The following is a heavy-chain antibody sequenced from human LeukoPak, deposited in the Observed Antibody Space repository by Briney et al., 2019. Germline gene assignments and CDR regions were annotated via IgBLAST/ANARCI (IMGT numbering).Heavy chain of an antibody. J-gene: IGHJ4*02. V-gene: IGHV3-23*01. CDR1: GFIFSNYA. D-gene: IGHD2/OR15-2a*01. CDR2: ISNSGRGT. CDR3: AKDADFEYSTSPDH. Sequence: GGSLRLSCAASGFIFSNYAMNWVRQGPGKGLEWVSSISNSGRGTYYADFVQGRFIISRDNSKSTVYLQMNSLRAEDTAIYFCAKDADFEYSTSPDHWGQGTLVTVSS.